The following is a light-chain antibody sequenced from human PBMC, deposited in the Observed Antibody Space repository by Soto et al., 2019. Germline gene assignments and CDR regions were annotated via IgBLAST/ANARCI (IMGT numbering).Light chain of an antibody. CDR2: GNN. J-gene: IGLJ3*02. CDR1: SSNIGAGYD. CDR3: QSFDSRLSAWV. Sequence: QSVLTQPPSVSGAPGQRVTISCTGSSSNIGAGYDVHWYQQLPGTAPKLLIYGNNNRPSGVPDRFSGSKSGTSASLAITELQAEDEADYYCQSFDSRLSAWVFGGGTKLTVL. V-gene: IGLV1-40*01.